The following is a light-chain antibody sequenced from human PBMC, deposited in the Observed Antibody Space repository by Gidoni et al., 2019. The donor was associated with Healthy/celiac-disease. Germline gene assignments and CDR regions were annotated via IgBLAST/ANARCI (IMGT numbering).Light chain of an antibody. CDR3: AAWDDSLNGWV. CDR2: SNN. V-gene: IGLV1-44*01. Sequence: QSVLTQPPSASGTPGQRVTISCSGSSSNIGSNTVNWYQQLPGTAPKLLIYSNNQRPSVVPDRFSGSKSGTSASLAISGLQSEDEADYYCAAWDDSLNGWVFGGGTKLTV. J-gene: IGLJ3*02. CDR1: SSNIGSNT.